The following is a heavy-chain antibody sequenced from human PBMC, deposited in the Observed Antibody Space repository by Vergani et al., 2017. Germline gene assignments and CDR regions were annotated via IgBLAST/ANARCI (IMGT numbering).Heavy chain of an antibody. D-gene: IGHD2-15*01. V-gene: IGHV3-11*04. J-gene: IGHJ6*02. CDR3: ARDTTDCSGGSCYAYYYYGMDV. CDR1: GFTFSAYY. Sequence: QVQLVESGGGLVKPGGSLRLSCTATGFTFSAYYMTWIRQAPGKGLEWISYITNTGTTIYYADSVKGRFTISRDNAKNSLYLQMNSLRPEDTAVYYCARDTTDCSGGSCYAYYYYGMDVWGQGTTVTVSS. CDR2: ITNTGTTI.